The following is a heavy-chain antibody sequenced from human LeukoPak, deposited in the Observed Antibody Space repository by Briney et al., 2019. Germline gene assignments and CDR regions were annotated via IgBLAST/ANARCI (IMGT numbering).Heavy chain of an antibody. V-gene: IGHV4-34*01. CDR2: ISHSGST. Sequence: PSETLSHTCAVYGGSFSGYYWRWIRQPPGKGLEWIGEISHSGSTNYNPSLKSRVTISVDTSKNQFSLKLSSVTAADTAVYYCARGPTRDYFDYWGQGTLVTVSS. D-gene: IGHD4-11*01. CDR1: GGSFSGYY. CDR3: ARGPTRDYFDY. J-gene: IGHJ4*02.